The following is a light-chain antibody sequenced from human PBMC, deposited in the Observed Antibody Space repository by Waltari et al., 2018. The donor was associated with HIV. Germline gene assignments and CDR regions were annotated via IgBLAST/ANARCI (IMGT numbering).Light chain of an antibody. CDR2: DVT. Sequence: QSALTQPASVSGSPGQSITISCTGTSSDVGGYNYVSCYQQPPGKAPKLLIYDVTKRPSGVSNRLSGSKSGNTASLTISGLQAEDEAAYYCCSYAGSSTVIFGGGTKLTVL. CDR1: SSDVGGYNY. V-gene: IGLV2-23*02. CDR3: CSYAGSSTVI. J-gene: IGLJ2*01.